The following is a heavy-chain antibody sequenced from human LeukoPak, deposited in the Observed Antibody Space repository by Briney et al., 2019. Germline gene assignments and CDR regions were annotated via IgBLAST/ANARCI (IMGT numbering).Heavy chain of an antibody. V-gene: IGHV3-7*01. D-gene: IGHD5-18*01. J-gene: IGHJ4*02. CDR1: GFTFSNYW. Sequence: GGSLRLSCAASGFTFSNYWMSWVRQAPGKGLECVANMKQDGSEIYYVDSVKGRFTISRDNADNSLYLQMNSLRAEDTAAYYCARESTYSYAYALDYWGQGTLVTVSS. CDR2: MKQDGSEI. CDR3: ARESTYSYAYALDY.